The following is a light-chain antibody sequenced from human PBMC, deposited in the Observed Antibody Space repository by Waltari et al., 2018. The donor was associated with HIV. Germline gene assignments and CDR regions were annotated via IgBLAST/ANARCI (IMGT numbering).Light chain of an antibody. Sequence: QPVLTHSPFASAPLGPSLKLTCTLSSGHSTYPIAWHQQHPEKGPRYLMKLNSDGNHSKGDGSPDGFSVSSSGAERYLTVASLQAEDEADYDCRAWATGSRVVCGGGTKLTVL. CDR3: RAWATGSRVV. CDR2: LNSDGNH. J-gene: IGLJ2*01. CDR1: SGHSTYP. V-gene: IGLV4-69*01.